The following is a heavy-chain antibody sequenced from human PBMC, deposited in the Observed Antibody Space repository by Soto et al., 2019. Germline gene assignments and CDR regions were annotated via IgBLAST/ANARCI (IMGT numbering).Heavy chain of an antibody. V-gene: IGHV2-5*02. CDR3: AHVLQTMVFVY. D-gene: IGHD3-10*01. J-gene: IGHJ4*02. CDR1: GFSLSTSGVG. Sequence: QITLKESGPTLVKPTQTLTLTCTFSGFSLSTSGVGVGWIRQPPGKALEWLALIYWDDDKRYSPSLKSRLTITQDTYNNQVVLTMTNMDPVDTATYYCAHVLQTMVFVYWGQGTLATVS. CDR2: IYWDDDK.